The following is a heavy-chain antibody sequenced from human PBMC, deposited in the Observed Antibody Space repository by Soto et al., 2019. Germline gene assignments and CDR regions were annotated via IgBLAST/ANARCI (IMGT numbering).Heavy chain of an antibody. D-gene: IGHD3-3*01. Sequence: PSETLSLTCTVSGGSISSGDYYWSWIRQPPGKGLEWIGYIYYSGSTYYNPSLKSRVTISVDTSKNQFSLKLSSVTAADTAVYYRARVWSGYYDEYNWFDPWGQGTLVTVSS. J-gene: IGHJ5*02. V-gene: IGHV4-30-4*01. CDR2: IYYSGST. CDR1: GGSISSGDYY. CDR3: ARVWSGYYDEYNWFDP.